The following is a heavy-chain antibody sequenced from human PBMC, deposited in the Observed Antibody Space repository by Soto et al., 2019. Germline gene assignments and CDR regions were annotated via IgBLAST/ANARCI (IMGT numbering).Heavy chain of an antibody. CDR1: GDIGSSHTAS. V-gene: IGHV6-1*01. D-gene: IGHD5-12*01. Sequence: SQTLSLTCAISGDIGSSHTASWNGICHSPSRGLEWLGRTYFRSKWYNDYAVSVKSRIIINPDTSNNQFSLQLNSVTPEDTAVYFCAKGDNLGPKTGYAFDPWGQGIMVTVSS. CDR2: TYFRSKWYN. CDR3: AKGDNLGPKTGYAFDP. J-gene: IGHJ5*02.